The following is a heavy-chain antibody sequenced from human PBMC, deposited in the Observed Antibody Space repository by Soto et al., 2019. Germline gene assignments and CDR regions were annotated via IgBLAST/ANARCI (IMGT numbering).Heavy chain of an antibody. CDR1: GFTFDDYA. J-gene: IGHJ4*02. V-gene: IGHV3-9*01. Sequence: EVQLVESGGGLVQPGRSLRLSCAASGFTFDDYAMHWVRQVPGKGLEWVSSISWNSGSISYADSVKGRFTISRDNAKNXLYLQMNSLRAEDTALYYCAKDVGYSSGWYKSFDFWGQGTLVTVSS. D-gene: IGHD6-19*01. CDR3: AKDVGYSSGWYKSFDF. CDR2: ISWNSGSI.